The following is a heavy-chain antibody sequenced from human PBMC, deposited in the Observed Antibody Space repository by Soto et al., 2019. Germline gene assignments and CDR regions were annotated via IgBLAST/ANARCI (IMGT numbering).Heavy chain of an antibody. CDR2: IKQDGSEK. V-gene: IGHV3-7*05. CDR3: ARANEREQWLVPIYDY. D-gene: IGHD6-19*01. J-gene: IGHJ4*02. CDR1: GFTFSSYW. Sequence: GGSLRLSCAASGFTFSSYWMSWVRQAPGKGLEWVANIKQDGSEKYYVDSVKGRFTISRDNAKNSLYLQVNSLRAEDTAVYSCARANEREQWLVPIYDYWGQGTLVTVSS.